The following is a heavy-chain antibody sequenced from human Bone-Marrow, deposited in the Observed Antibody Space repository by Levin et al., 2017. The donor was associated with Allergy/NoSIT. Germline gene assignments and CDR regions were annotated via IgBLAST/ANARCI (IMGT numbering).Heavy chain of an antibody. CDR1: GGSLSSYY. CDR3: ARQGYGGRSLDH. CDR2: IYYSGTT. J-gene: IGHJ4*02. Sequence: PSETLSLTCTVSGGSLSSYYWAWIRQPPGKGLESIGYIYYSGTTNYDPSLKSRVTISLDTSKNQFSLILSSVTAADTAVYYCARQGYGGRSLDHWGQGTLVTVSS. D-gene: IGHD4-23*01. V-gene: IGHV4-59*01.